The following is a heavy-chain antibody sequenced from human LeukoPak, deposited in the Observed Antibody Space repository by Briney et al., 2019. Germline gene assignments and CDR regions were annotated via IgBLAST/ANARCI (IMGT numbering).Heavy chain of an antibody. J-gene: IGHJ4*02. D-gene: IGHD3-22*01. CDR3: ARDVYDSSGYYLLGDN. CDR2: IHSSGST. CDR1: GGSISDFY. V-gene: IGHV4-59*01. Sequence: PSETLSLTRTVSGGSISDFYWSWIRQSPGKGLEWLGYIHSSGSTHYNPSLKSRVTISLDTSKKQFSLKLSSVTAADTALYYCARDVYDSSGYYLLGDNWGQGTLVTVSS.